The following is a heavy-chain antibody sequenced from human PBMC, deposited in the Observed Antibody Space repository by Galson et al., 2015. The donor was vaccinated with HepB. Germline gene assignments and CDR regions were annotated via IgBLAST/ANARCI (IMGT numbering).Heavy chain of an antibody. D-gene: IGHD1-1*01. CDR2: IWYDGSNK. V-gene: IGHV3-33*08. CDR1: GFTFSSYG. Sequence: SLRLSCAASGFTFSSYGMHWVRQAPGKGLEWVAVIWYDGSNKYYADSVKGRFTISRDNSKNTLYLQMNSLRAEDTAVYYCARDSVGTEARYFQHWGQGTLVTVSS. J-gene: IGHJ1*01. CDR3: ARDSVGTEARYFQH.